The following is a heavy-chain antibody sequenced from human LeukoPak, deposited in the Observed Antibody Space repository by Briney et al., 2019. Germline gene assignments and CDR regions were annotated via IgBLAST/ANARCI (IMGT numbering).Heavy chain of an antibody. CDR1: GFTFHSYV. D-gene: IGHD5-24*01. J-gene: IGHJ4*02. V-gene: IGHV3-23*01. CDR2: ISGSGDDT. CDR3: TQGGWLQLPFHY. Sequence: GGSLRLSCAASGFTFHSYVMSWVRQAPGKGLEWVSSISGSGDDTFYADSVKGRFTISSDHSTNTLYMQMDSLRVEDTALYYCTQGGWLQLPFHYWGQGTLVTVSS.